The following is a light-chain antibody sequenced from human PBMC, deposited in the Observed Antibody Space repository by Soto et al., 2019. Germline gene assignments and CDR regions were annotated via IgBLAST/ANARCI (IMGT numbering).Light chain of an antibody. Sequence: QSALTQPASVSGSPGQSITISCTGTSSDVGGYNYVSWYQQHPGKAPKLMIYEVSNRPSGVSNRFSGSKSGNTASLNISGLQAEYEADYYCSSYTSISTYVFGTGTKLTVL. J-gene: IGLJ1*01. CDR1: SSDVGGYNY. CDR2: EVS. CDR3: SSYTSISTYV. V-gene: IGLV2-14*01.